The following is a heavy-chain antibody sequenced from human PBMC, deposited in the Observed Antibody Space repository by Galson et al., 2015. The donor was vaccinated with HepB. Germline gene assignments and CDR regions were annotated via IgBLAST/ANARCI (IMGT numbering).Heavy chain of an antibody. CDR2: ISWNGLTI. CDR3: AKYLFRNYLSRYYKFGVEV. D-gene: IGHD3-3*01. V-gene: IGHV3-9*01. J-gene: IGHJ6*02. Sequence: SLRLSCAASGFLFDGYAIHWVRQAPGKGLEWVSGISWNGLTIDYADSVKGRFTISRDNAKNSVYLQMNSLRAEDTALYYCAKYLFRNYLSRYYKFGVEVWGQGTTVTVSS. CDR1: GFLFDGYA.